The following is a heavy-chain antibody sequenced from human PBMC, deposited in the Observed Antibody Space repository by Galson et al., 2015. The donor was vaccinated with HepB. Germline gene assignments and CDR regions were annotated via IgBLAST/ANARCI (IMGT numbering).Heavy chain of an antibody. Sequence: SLRLSCAASGFTFSSYAMHWVRQAPGKGLEYVSAISSNGGSTYYADSVKGRFTISRDNSKNTLYLQMNSLRAEDTAVYYCARDRATMVRGVTWYYFDYWGQGTLVTVSS. V-gene: IGHV3-64*04. CDR2: ISSNGGST. CDR3: ARDRATMVRGVTWYYFDY. J-gene: IGHJ4*01. CDR1: GFTFSSYA. D-gene: IGHD3-10*01.